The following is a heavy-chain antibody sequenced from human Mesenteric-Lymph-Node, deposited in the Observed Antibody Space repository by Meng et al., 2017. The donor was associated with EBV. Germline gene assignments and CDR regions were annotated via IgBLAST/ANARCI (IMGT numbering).Heavy chain of an antibody. CDR2: IFHSGSA. J-gene: IGHJ5*02. CDR1: VGSITSSNW. Sequence: QGHLQASAPGQVKPCGPPSTTCDVSVGSITSSNWWSWFRQPPGKGLEWIGEIFHSGSAKYNPSLKSRVTISVDKSKNHFSLRLSSVTAADTAVYYCTTWDSYNFVFNSWGQGTLVTVSS. V-gene: IGHV4-4*02. D-gene: IGHD3-16*01. CDR3: TTWDSYNFVFNS.